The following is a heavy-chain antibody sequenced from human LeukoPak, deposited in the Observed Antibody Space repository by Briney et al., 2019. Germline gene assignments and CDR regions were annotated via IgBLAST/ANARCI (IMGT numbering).Heavy chain of an antibody. CDR3: ARAHGDYAGNWFDP. D-gene: IGHD4-17*01. Sequence: GGSLRLSCAASGFTFDDYGMSWVRQAPGKGLEWVSGINWNGGSTGYADSVKGRFTISRDNAKNSLYLQMNSLRAEDTALYYCARAHGDYAGNWFDPWGQGTLVTVSS. J-gene: IGHJ5*02. V-gene: IGHV3-20*04. CDR1: GFTFDDYG. CDR2: INWNGGST.